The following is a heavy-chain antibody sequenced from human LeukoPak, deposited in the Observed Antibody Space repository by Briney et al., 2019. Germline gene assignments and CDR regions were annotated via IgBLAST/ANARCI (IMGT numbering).Heavy chain of an antibody. D-gene: IGHD4-4*01. CDR3: ARHQYTHYEFDP. CDR2: VHYSGST. V-gene: IGHV4-34*01. J-gene: IGHJ5*02. Sequence: PSETLSLTCAVYGGSFSGYYWSWIRQPPGKGLEWIGTVHYSGSTYYNPSLKSRVTVSVDTSKDQFFLKLRSVTAADTAVYYCARHQYTHYEFDPWGQGILVTVSS. CDR1: GGSFSGYY.